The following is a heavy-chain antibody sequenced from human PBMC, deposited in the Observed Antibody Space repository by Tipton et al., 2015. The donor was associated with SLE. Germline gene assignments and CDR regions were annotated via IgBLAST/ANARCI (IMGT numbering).Heavy chain of an antibody. J-gene: IGHJ4*02. V-gene: IGHV4-59*08. D-gene: IGHD3-10*01. CDR2: IYYTGST. CDR3: ARPPGTYPTGDY. CDR1: GGSISSYY. Sequence: TLSLTCTVSGGSISSYYWSWIRQPPGKGLEWIGYIYYTGSTYYNPSLKSRVTISLDTSKNQFSLNLTSVTAADTAVYYCARPPGTYPTGDYWGQGTLVTVSS.